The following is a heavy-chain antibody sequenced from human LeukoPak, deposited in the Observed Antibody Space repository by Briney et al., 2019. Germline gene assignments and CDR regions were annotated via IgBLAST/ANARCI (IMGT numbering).Heavy chain of an antibody. CDR2: IIWNGGSI. J-gene: IGHJ4*02. V-gene: IGHV3-9*01. CDR1: GFTFVDYA. D-gene: IGHD3-22*01. CDR3: AKYRWYYYDSSGLLDY. Sequence: SLRLSCAASGFTFVDYAMHWVLQAPGEGLEWGSGIIWNGGSIGYADSVKGRFTISRDNAKNSLYPQMHSLRAEDTALYYCAKYRWYYYDSSGLLDYWGQGSLVIVSS.